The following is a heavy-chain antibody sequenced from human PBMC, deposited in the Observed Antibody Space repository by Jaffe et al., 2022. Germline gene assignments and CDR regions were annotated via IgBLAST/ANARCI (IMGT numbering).Heavy chain of an antibody. D-gene: IGHD2-15*01. J-gene: IGHJ4*02. CDR1: GFTFSSYS. CDR2: ISSSSSTI. V-gene: IGHV3-48*01. Sequence: EVQLVESGGGLVQPGGSLRLSCAASGFTFSSYSMNWVRQAPGKGLEWVSYISSSSSTIYYADSVKGRFTISRDNAKNSLYLQMNSLRAEDTAVYYCARDWSDIVVVVAAPRNFDYWGQGTLVTVSS. CDR3: ARDWSDIVVVVAAPRNFDY.